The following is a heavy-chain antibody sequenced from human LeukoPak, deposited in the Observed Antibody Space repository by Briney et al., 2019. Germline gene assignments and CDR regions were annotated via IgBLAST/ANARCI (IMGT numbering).Heavy chain of an antibody. CDR1: GGTFSSYA. CDR2: IIPIFGTA. V-gene: IGHV1-69*13. CDR3: ARAADFDYYYYYGMDV. Sequence: SVKVSCKASGGTFSSYAISWVRQAPGQGLEWMGGIIPIFGTANYAQKFQGRATITADESTSTAYMELSSLRSEDTAVYYCARAADFDYYYYYGMDVWGQGTTVTVSS. D-gene: IGHD3-9*01. J-gene: IGHJ6*02.